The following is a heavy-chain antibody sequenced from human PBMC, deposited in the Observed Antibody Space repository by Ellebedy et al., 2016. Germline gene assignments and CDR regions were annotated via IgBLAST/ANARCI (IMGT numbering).Heavy chain of an antibody. CDR2: IIPIFGTA. Sequence: SVKVSXXASGGTFNSYAISWVRQAPGQGLEWMGGIIPIFGTANYAQKFQGRVTITADESTSTAYMELSSLRSEDTAVYYCARRSPTYGMDVWGQGTTVTVSS. D-gene: IGHD2-2*01. CDR1: GGTFNSYA. J-gene: IGHJ6*02. V-gene: IGHV1-69*13. CDR3: ARRSPTYGMDV.